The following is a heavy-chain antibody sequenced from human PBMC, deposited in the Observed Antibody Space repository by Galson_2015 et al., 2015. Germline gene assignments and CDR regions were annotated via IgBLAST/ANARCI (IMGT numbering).Heavy chain of an antibody. Sequence: QSGAEVKKPGESLKISCKASGFRFPNYWIGWVRQMPGKGLEWMGVIYPGDSDTTYSPSFQGQVTISVDKSINTAYLQWSSLKASDTAMYYCARVPAQTSSWYEWWGQGTLVTVSS. J-gene: IGHJ4*02. CDR1: GFRFPNYW. CDR2: IYPGDSDT. CDR3: ARVPAQTSSWYEW. D-gene: IGHD6-13*01. V-gene: IGHV5-51*03.